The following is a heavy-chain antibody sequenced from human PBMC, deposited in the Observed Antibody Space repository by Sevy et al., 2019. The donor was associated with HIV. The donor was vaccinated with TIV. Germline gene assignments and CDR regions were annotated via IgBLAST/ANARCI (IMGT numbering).Heavy chain of an antibody. CDR3: AGLIASAVDDYYYMDV. J-gene: IGHJ6*03. V-gene: IGHV3-30-3*01. CDR1: GFTFSSYA. Sequence: GGSLRLSCAASGFTFSSYAMHWVRQAPGKGLEWVAVISYDGSNKYYADSVKGRFTISRDNSKNTLYLQMNSLRAEDTAGYYCAGLIASAVDDYYYMDVWGKGTTVTVSS. CDR2: ISYDGSNK. D-gene: IGHD6-13*01.